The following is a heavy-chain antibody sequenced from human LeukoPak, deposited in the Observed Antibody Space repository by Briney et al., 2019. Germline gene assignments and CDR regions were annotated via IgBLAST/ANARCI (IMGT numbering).Heavy chain of an antibody. CDR1: GYTFTSYY. J-gene: IGHJ3*02. CDR2: INPSGGST. CDR3: ARPLNIGRGGGAFDI. D-gene: IGHD2/OR15-2a*01. V-gene: IGHV1-46*03. Sequence: ASVKVSCKASGYTFTSYYMHWVRQAPGQGFEWMGIINPSGGSTSYAQKFQGRVTMTRDTSTSTVYMELSSLRSEDTAVYYCARPLNIGRGGGAFDIWGQGTMVTVSS.